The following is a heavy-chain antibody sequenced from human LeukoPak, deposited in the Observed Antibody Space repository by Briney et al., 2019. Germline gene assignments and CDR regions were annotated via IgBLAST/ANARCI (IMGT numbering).Heavy chain of an antibody. Sequence: SVKVSCKASGGTFSSYAISWVRQAPGQGLEWMGRIIPILGIANYAQKFQGRVTITADKSTSTAYMELSSLRSEGTAVYYCASDYYDSSGYPDYYYYGMDVWGQGTTVTVSS. CDR2: IIPILGIA. J-gene: IGHJ6*02. CDR3: ASDYYDSSGYPDYYYYGMDV. V-gene: IGHV1-69*04. D-gene: IGHD3-22*01. CDR1: GGTFSSYA.